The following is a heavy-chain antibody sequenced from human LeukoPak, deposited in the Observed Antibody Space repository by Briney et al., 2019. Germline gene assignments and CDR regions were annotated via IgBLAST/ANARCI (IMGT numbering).Heavy chain of an antibody. CDR3: ARGTYCGGDCSYFDY. V-gene: IGHV1-8*01. CDR1: GYTFTSYD. CDR2: MNPNSGNT. Sequence: ASVTVSCKASGYTFTSYDINWVRQAPGQGLEWMGWMNPNSGNTGYAQKFQGRVTMTRNTSISTAYMELSSLRSEDTAVYYCARGTYCGGDCSYFDYWGQGTLVTVSS. D-gene: IGHD2-21*02. J-gene: IGHJ4*02.